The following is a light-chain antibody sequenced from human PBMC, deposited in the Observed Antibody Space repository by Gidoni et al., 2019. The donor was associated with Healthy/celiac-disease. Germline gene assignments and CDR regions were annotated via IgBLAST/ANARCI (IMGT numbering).Light chain of an antibody. CDR3: CSYAGSSTYV. Sequence: QSALPQPASVAGSPGQSITISCTGTRSDVGSYNLVSWYQQHPGKAPTLMIDEVSKRPSGVSNRFSGSKSGNTASLTISGLQAEDEADYYCCSYAGSSTYVFGTGTKVTVL. J-gene: IGLJ1*01. CDR2: EVS. CDR1: RSDVGSYNL. V-gene: IGLV2-23*02.